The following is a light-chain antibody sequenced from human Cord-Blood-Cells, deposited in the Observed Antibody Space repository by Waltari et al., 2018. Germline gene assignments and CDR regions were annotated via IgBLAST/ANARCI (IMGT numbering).Light chain of an antibody. Sequence: QSALTQPASVSGSPGQSITISCTGTSSDVGGYNYVSWYQQHPGKAPKLMIYDVSKRPSGVSNRFSGSKSGNPAPLTTSGLQAEDEADYYCSSCTSRSNWVFGEGTKRTV. CDR3: SSCTSRSNWV. J-gene: IGLJ3*02. V-gene: IGLV2-14*01. CDR2: DVS. CDR1: SSDVGGYNY.